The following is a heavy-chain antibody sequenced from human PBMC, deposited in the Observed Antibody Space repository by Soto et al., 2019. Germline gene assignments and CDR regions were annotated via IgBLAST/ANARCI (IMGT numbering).Heavy chain of an antibody. V-gene: IGHV4-59*08. CDR2: IYYRGST. D-gene: IGHD3-16*02. Sequence: QVQLQESGPGLVKPSETLSLTCTVSGGSISSYYWSWIRQPPGKGLEWIGYIYYRGSTNYNPSLKSRVTISVDTSKTQFSLKRSSVTAADTAVYYCARHRANIWGSYPGWFDPWGQGTLVTVSS. CDR1: GGSISSYY. CDR3: ARHRANIWGSYPGWFDP. J-gene: IGHJ5*02.